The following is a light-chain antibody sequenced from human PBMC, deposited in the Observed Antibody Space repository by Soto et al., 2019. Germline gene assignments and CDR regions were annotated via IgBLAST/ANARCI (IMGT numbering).Light chain of an antibody. CDR2: GAS. V-gene: IGKV3D-20*02. J-gene: IGKJ5*01. Sequence: EIVLTQSPATLSLSPGERATLSCRASQSVSSSYLAWYQQKPGQAPRLLIYGASTRATGIPARFSGSGSGTEFTLTISSLQSEDFAVYYCQQRSNWPITFGQGTRLEIK. CDR3: QQRSNWPIT. CDR1: QSVSSSY.